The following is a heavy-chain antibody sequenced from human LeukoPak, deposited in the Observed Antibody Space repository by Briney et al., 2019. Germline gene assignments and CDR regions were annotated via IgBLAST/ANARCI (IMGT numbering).Heavy chain of an antibody. Sequence: GGSLRLSCAASGFTFDDYAMHWVRQAPGKGLEWVSLISGDGGSTYYADSVEGRFTISRDNSKNSLYLQMNSLRTEDTALYYCAKDRGQDRYSSSWYFAFDIWGQGTMVTVSS. CDR2: ISGDGGST. V-gene: IGHV3-43*02. J-gene: IGHJ3*02. D-gene: IGHD6-13*01. CDR3: AKDRGQDRYSSSWYFAFDI. CDR1: GFTFDDYA.